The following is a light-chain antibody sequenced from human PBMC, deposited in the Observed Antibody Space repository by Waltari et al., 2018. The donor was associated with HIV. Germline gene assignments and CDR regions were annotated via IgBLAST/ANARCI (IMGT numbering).Light chain of an antibody. J-gene: IGKJ2*03. CDR2: AAS. Sequence: DIQMTQSPSSLSAFVGDRVTITCRASQSILTYLNWYQQKPGKAPKLLICAASSLQIGVPSRFSGSGSGTDFTLTINNLQPEDFATYFCQQSHSNPRSFGQGTKLQIK. CDR3: QQSHSNPRS. V-gene: IGKV1-39*01. CDR1: QSILTY.